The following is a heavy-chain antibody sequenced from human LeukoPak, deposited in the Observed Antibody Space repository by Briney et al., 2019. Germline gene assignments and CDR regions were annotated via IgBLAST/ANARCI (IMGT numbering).Heavy chain of an antibody. CDR3: ARLGYCSGGSCYGDGYYYGMDV. CDR2: ISSNGGST. CDR1: GFTFSSYA. V-gene: IGHV3-64*01. J-gene: IGHJ6*02. D-gene: IGHD2-15*01. Sequence: PGGSLRLSCAASGFTFSSYAMHWVRQAPGKGLEYVSAISSNGGSTYYANSVKGRFTISRDNSKNTLYLQMGSPRAEDMAVYYCARLGYCSGGSCYGDGYYYGMDVWGQGTTVTVSS.